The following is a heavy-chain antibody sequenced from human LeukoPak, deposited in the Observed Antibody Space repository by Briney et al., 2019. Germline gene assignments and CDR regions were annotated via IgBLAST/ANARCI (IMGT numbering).Heavy chain of an antibody. CDR2: ISYDGSNK. V-gene: IGHV3-30-3*01. J-gene: IGHJ5*02. D-gene: IGHD3-22*01. CDR1: GFTFSSYA. CDR3: ARDQKNYYYDSSGRGFDP. Sequence: PGGSLRLSCAASGFTFSSYAMHWVRQAPGKGLEWVAVISYDGSNKYHADSVKGRFTISRDNSKNTLYLQMNSLRAEDTAVYYCARDQKNYYYDSSGRGFDPWGQGTLVTVSS.